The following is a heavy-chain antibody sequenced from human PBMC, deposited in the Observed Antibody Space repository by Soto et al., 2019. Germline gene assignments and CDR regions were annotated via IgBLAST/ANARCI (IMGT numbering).Heavy chain of an antibody. CDR1: GGSISSYY. CDR2: ISYSGST. J-gene: IGHJ6*02. D-gene: IGHD1-26*01. V-gene: IGHV4-59*01. Sequence: TSETLSLTCTVSGGSISSYYWTWIRQPPGKGLEWIGYISYSGSTNYNPSLKSRVTISVDTSKHQFSLKLSSVTAADTAVYYCARAGVGAYYYYGMDVWGQGTTVTVSS. CDR3: ARAGVGAYYYYGMDV.